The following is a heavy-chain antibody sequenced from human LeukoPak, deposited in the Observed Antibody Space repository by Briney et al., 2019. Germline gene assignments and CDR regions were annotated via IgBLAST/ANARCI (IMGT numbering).Heavy chain of an antibody. D-gene: IGHD3-16*01. V-gene: IGHV4-59*12. Sequence: PSETLSLTCTVSGGSISSYYWSWIRQPPGKGLEWIGYIYYSGSTNYNPSLKSRVTMSVDTSKNHFSLKLSSVTAADTAVYYCARDGVFRYWGQGILVTVSS. CDR2: IYYSGST. CDR1: GGSISSYY. J-gene: IGHJ4*02. CDR3: ARDGVFRY.